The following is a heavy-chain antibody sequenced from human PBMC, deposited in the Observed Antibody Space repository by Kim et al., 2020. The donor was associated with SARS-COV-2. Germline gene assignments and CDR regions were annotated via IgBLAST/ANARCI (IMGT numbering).Heavy chain of an antibody. Sequence: SETLSLTCTVSGDSVSSSIYQWGWIRQPPGKGLEWLGSIYYSGTTYYNPSLKSRVTISLDTSKNQFSLRLTSVIAADTAVYYCARLRAVTTLSGFDYWGQGTLVTVSS. CDR3: ARLRAVTTLSGFDY. CDR1: GDSVSSSIYQ. CDR2: IYYSGTT. D-gene: IGHD4-17*01. J-gene: IGHJ4*02. V-gene: IGHV4-39*07.